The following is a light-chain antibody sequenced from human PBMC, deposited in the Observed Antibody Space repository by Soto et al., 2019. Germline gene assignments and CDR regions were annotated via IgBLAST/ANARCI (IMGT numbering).Light chain of an antibody. Sequence: EIVMTQSPATLSVSPGERATLSCRASQSVSSNLAWYQQKPGQAPRLLIYGASTRATGIPARFSGSGSGTEFTLTISSLQSEDFAVYYCQQYNNWPPVITFGQGTRLETK. CDR1: QSVSSN. CDR3: QQYNNWPPVIT. V-gene: IGKV3-15*01. CDR2: GAS. J-gene: IGKJ5*01.